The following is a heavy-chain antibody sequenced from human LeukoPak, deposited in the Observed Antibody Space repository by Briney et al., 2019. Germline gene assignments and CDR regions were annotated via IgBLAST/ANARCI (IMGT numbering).Heavy chain of an antibody. CDR1: GGSFSGYY. J-gene: IGHJ5*02. CDR3: ARITAPFGVVIWFDP. V-gene: IGHV4-34*01. D-gene: IGHD3-3*01. CDR2: INHSGST. Sequence: SETLSLTCAVYGGSFSGYYWSWIRQPPGKGLEWIGEINHSGSTNYNPSLKSRVTISVDTSKNPFSLKLSSVTAADTAVYYCARITAPFGVVIWFDPWGQGTLVTVSS.